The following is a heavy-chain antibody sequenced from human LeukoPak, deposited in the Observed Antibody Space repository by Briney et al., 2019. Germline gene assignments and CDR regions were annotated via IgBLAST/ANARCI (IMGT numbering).Heavy chain of an antibody. D-gene: IGHD2-21*02. CDR1: GFTVTSNY. J-gene: IGHJ4*02. V-gene: IGHV3-53*04. CDR2: IYSGGNT. Sequence: PGGSLRLSCAASGFTVTSNYISWVRQAPGKGLEWVSVIYSGGNTYYGDYVKGRFTISRHNSKNTLYLQMNSLRADDTAVYYCATLGSIVWGRTGTASSLWGQGTLVTVSS. CDR3: ATLGSIVWGRTGTASSL.